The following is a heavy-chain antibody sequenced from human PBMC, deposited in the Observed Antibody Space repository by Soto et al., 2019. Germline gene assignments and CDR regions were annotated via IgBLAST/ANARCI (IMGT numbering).Heavy chain of an antibody. V-gene: IGHV5-51*01. Sequence: PGESLKISCKGSGYSFTSYWIGWVRQMPGKGLEWMGIIYPGDSDTRYSPSFQGQVTISADKSISTAYPQWSSLKASDTAMYYCASWGAGTVDEGYYFDYWGQGTLVTVSS. D-gene: IGHD6-19*01. CDR2: IYPGDSDT. CDR3: ASWGAGTVDEGYYFDY. J-gene: IGHJ4*02. CDR1: GYSFTSYW.